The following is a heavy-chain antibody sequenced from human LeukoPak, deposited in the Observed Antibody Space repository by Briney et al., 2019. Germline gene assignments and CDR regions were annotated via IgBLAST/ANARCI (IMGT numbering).Heavy chain of an antibody. D-gene: IGHD6-6*01. Sequence: WASVKVSFKASGYTFTSYSINWVRQAPGQGLEWMGWISTYNGNSNYAQKLQGRVTMTTDTSTSTAYMEPRSLRSDDTAMYYCAKDRWRDGSSSFDNWGQGTLVTVSS. CDR3: AKDRWRDGSSSFDN. CDR2: ISTYNGNS. CDR1: GYTFTSYS. J-gene: IGHJ4*02. V-gene: IGHV1-18*01.